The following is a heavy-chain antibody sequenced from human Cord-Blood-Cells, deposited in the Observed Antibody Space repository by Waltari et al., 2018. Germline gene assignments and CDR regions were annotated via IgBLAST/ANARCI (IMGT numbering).Heavy chain of an antibody. Sequence: QVQLVQSGAEVKKPGASVKVSCKASGYTFTSYDINWVRQATGQGLERMGWMNPNSCKTGNAQKFQGRVTMTRNTSISTAYMELSSLRSEDTAVYYCARGRVAAAGAFDIWGQGTMVTVSS. CDR3: ARGRVAAAGAFDI. D-gene: IGHD6-13*01. CDR1: GYTFTSYD. J-gene: IGHJ3*02. V-gene: IGHV1-8*01. CDR2: MNPNSCKT.